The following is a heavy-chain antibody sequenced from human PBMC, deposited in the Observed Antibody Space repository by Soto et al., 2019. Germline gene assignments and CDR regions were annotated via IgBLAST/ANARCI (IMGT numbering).Heavy chain of an antibody. CDR3: ARDFWSAYDH. J-gene: IGHJ4*02. V-gene: IGHV4-61*01. CDR1: GDSVSSGSYS. Sequence: SETLSLTCTVSGDSVSSGSYSWSWVRQSPGKGLEWIGYIYNSATTNYNPSLKSRVTISVDTSKNQFSLKLSSVTAADTATYFCARDFWSAYDHWGQGTLVTVSS. CDR2: IYNSATT. D-gene: IGHD3-3*01.